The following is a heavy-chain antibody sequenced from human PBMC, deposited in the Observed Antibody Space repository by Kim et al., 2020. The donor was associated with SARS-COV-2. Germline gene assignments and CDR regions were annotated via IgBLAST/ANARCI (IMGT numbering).Heavy chain of an antibody. Sequence: GGSLRLSCAASGFTFSSYGMHWVRQAPGKGLEWVAVISYDGSNKYYADSVKGRFTISRDNSKNTLYLQMNSLRAEDTAVYYCARGKGGMVRGVIDYWGQG. CDR1: GFTFSSYG. CDR2: ISYDGSNK. D-gene: IGHD3-10*01. V-gene: IGHV3-33*05. J-gene: IGHJ4*02. CDR3: ARGKGGMVRGVIDY.